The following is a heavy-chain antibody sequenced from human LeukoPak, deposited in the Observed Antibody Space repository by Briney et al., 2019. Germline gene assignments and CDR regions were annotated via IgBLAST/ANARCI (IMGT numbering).Heavy chain of an antibody. V-gene: IGHV3-7*01. Sequence: GGSLRLSFAASGFTFSSYWMSWVRQAPGKGLEWVANIKQDGSEKYYVDSVKGRFTISRDNAKNSLYLQMNSLRAEDTAVYYCAREAGRTYYYDSSGYYEDYWGQGTLVTVSS. CDR3: AREAGRTYYYDSSGYYEDY. CDR1: GFTFSSYW. CDR2: IKQDGSEK. J-gene: IGHJ4*02. D-gene: IGHD3-22*01.